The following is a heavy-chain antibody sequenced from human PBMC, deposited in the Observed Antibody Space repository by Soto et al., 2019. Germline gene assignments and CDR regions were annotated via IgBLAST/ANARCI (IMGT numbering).Heavy chain of an antibody. Sequence: QVQLQESGPGLLKPSQTLSLTCAVSGGSISHVYYYWSWIRQLPDKGLEWIGHIYNGGSTYNNPSLPSRVTISVEPARNRSSLPLTSVSAADTAVYYCAAGPSGDKVDSWGQGILVTVSS. CDR2: IYNGGST. J-gene: IGHJ4*02. V-gene: IGHV4-30-4*01. CDR3: AAGPSGDKVDS. D-gene: IGHD7-27*01. CDR1: GGSISHVYYY.